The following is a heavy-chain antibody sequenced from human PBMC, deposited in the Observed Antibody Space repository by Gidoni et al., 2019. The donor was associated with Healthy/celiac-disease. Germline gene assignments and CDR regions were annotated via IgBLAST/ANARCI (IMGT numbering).Heavy chain of an antibody. CDR1: GFTFSSYG. V-gene: IGHV3-30*18. D-gene: IGHD4-17*01. CDR2: ISYDGSNK. CDR3: AKDGGGSEDYEDYYYYGMDV. J-gene: IGHJ6*02. Sequence: QVQLVESGGGVVQPGRSLRLSCAASGFTFSSYGMHWVRQAPGKGLGWVAVISYDGSNKYYADSVKGRFTISRDNSKNTLYLQMNSLRAEDTAVYYCAKDGGGSEDYEDYYYYGMDVWGQGTTVTVSS.